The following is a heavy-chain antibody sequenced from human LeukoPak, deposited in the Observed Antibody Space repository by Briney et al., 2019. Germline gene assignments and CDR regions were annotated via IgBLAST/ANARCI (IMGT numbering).Heavy chain of an antibody. Sequence: SQTLSLTCTVSGGSVSGAPLGRGAHFWSWIRQPPGKALEWIAYIFHSGSTYYNPSLKGRVSMSIDTSKNQFSLKLSSVTAADTAVYYCARDSEFFDGSNYTYYFDYWGQGIQVTVSS. D-gene: IGHD5-24*01. V-gene: IGHV4-30-2*01. J-gene: IGHJ4*02. CDR3: ARDSEFFDGSNYTYYFDY. CDR1: GGSVSGAPLGRGAHF. CDR2: IFHSGST.